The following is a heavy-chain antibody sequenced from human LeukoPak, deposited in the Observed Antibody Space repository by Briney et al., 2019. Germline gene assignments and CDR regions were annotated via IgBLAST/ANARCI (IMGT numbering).Heavy chain of an antibody. D-gene: IGHD3-10*01. CDR3: ARDGRSMVRGADHYYYYYGMDV. CDR2: ISAYNGNT. CDR1: GYTFTSYG. J-gene: IGHJ6*02. V-gene: IGHV1-18*01. Sequence: ASVKVSCKASGYTFTSYGISWVRQAPGQGLEWMGWISAYNGNTNYAQKLQGRVTMTTDTSTSTAYMELRSLRSDDTAVYYCARDGRSMVRGADHYYYYYGMDVWGQGTTVTVSS.